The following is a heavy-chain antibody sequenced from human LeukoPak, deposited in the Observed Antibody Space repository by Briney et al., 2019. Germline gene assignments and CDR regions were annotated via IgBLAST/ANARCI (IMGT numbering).Heavy chain of an antibody. D-gene: IGHD3-22*01. V-gene: IGHV3-30*04. J-gene: IGHJ5*02. CDR2: ISYDGSNK. CDR3: ARDLGQYYDTSDNWFDP. CDR1: GFTFSSYA. Sequence: GGSLRLSCAASGFTFSSYAMHWVRQAPGKGREWVAVISYDGSNKYYADSVKGRFTISRDNAKNTLNLQMNSLRAEDTAVYYCARDLGQYYDTSDNWFDPWGQGTPVTVSS.